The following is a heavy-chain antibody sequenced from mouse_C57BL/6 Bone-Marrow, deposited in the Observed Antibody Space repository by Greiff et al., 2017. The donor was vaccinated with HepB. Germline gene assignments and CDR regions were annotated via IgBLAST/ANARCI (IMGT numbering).Heavy chain of an antibody. CDR2: INPSNGGT. CDR1: GYTFTSYW. V-gene: IGHV1-53*01. J-gene: IGHJ2*01. CDR3: ARSFYYGSSSLYFDY. D-gene: IGHD1-1*01. Sequence: QVQLQQPGTELVKPGASVKPSCKASGYTFTSYWMHWVKQRPGQGLEWIGNINPSNGGTNYNEKFKSKATLTVDKSSSTAYMQLSSLTSEDSAVYYCARSFYYGSSSLYFDYWGQGTTLTVSS.